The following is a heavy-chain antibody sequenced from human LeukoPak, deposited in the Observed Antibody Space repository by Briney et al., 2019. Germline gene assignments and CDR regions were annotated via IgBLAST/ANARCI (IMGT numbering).Heavy chain of an antibody. D-gene: IGHD6-19*01. J-gene: IGHJ4*02. Sequence: GGSLRLSCAASGFTFSSFGMHWVRQAPGKGLEWVTVISYDGSKKYYADSVKGRFTISRDNSKNTLYLQMKSLRAEDTAVYYCARERNLEIAVAGTIFNYWGQGALVTVSS. CDR1: GFTFSSFG. CDR2: ISYDGSKK. CDR3: ARERNLEIAVAGTIFNY. V-gene: IGHV3-30*03.